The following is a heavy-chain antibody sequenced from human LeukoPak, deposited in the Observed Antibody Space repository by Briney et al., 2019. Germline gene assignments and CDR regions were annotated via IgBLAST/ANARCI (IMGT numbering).Heavy chain of an antibody. CDR2: IKQDGSGK. CDR3: ARPSVTTVTSEDWYFDL. D-gene: IGHD4-11*01. J-gene: IGHJ2*01. Sequence: GGSLRLSCTASGFTLSNYWMHWVRQAPGKGLEWVANIKQDGSGKYYVDSVKGRFTISRDNAKNSLYLQMNSLRAEDTAVYYCARPSVTTVTSEDWYFDLWGRGTLVTVSS. CDR1: GFTLSNYW. V-gene: IGHV3-7*01.